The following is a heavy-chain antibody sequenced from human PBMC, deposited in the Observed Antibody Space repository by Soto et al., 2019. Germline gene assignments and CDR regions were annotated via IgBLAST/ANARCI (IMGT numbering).Heavy chain of an antibody. D-gene: IGHD3-22*01. CDR2: ISSSSSTI. V-gene: IGHV3-48*02. J-gene: IGHJ4*02. CDR1: GFTFSSYS. CDR3: ASYYYDSSGQIDY. Sequence: GGSLRLSCAASGFTFSSYSMNWVRQAPGKGLEWVSYISSSSSTIYYADSVKGRFTISRDNAKNSLYLQMNSLRDEDTAVYYCASYYYDSSGQIDYWGQGTLVTVSS.